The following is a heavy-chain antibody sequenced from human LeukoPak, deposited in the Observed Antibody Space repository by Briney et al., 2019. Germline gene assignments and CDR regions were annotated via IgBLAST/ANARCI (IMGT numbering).Heavy chain of an antibody. CDR1: GFTFSSYG. D-gene: IGHD6-13*01. V-gene: IGHV3-30*02. CDR2: IRYDGSNK. Sequence: GGSLRLSCAASGFTFSSYGMHWVRQAPGKGLEWVAFIRYDGSNKYYADSVKGRFTISRDNSKNTLYLQMNSLRAEDTAVYYCAKGENIAAAGIGYYYYYMDVWGKGTTVTVSS. CDR3: AKGENIAAAGIGYYYYYMDV. J-gene: IGHJ6*03.